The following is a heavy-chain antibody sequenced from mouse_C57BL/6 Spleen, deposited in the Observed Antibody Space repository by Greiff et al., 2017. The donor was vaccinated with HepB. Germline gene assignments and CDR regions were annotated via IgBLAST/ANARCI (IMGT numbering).Heavy chain of an antibody. V-gene: IGHV1-81*01. Sequence: QVQLQQSGAELARPGASVKLSCKASGYTFTSYGISWVKQRTGQGLEWIGEIYPRSGNTYYNEKFKGKATLTADKSSSTAYMELRSLTSEDSAVYFCARAGGSGGYFDVWGTGTTVTVSS. CDR2: IYPRSGNT. CDR1: GYTFTSYG. J-gene: IGHJ1*03. CDR3: ARAGGSGGYFDV.